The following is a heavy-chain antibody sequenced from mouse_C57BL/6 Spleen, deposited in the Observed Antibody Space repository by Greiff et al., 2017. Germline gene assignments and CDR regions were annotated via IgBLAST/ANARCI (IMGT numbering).Heavy chain of an antibody. CDR3: TRDYYDPYYAMDY. D-gene: IGHD2-4*01. Sequence: EVQGVESGEGLVKPGGSLKLSCAASGFTFSSYAMSWVRQTPEERLEWVAYISSGGDYISYADTVKGRFTISRDNARNTLYLQMSSLKSEDTAMYYCTRDYYDPYYAMDYWGQGTSVTVSS. J-gene: IGHJ4*01. CDR1: GFTFSSYA. CDR2: ISSGGDYI. V-gene: IGHV5-9-1*02.